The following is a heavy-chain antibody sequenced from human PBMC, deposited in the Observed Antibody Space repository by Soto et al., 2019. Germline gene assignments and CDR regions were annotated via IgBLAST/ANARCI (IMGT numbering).Heavy chain of an antibody. V-gene: IGHV3-33*01. CDR3: ARDTTVKFYDYIWGDAFDI. J-gene: IGHJ3*02. D-gene: IGHD3-16*01. CDR2: IWYDGSNK. Sequence: GGSLILSCAASGFTFRSYGMHWVRQAPGKGLEWVAVIWYDGSNKYYADSVKGRFTISRDNSKNTLYLQMNSLRAEDTAVYYCARDTTVKFYDYIWGDAFDIWGQGTMVTVSS. CDR1: GFTFRSYG.